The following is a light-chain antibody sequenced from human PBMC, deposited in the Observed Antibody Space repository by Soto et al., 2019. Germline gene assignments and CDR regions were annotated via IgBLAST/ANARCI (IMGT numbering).Light chain of an antibody. CDR3: SSYTNGNTHV. J-gene: IGLJ2*01. CDR1: SNDVGAFEY. Sequence: QSALTQPASVSASPGQSISISCSGTSNDVGAFEYVSWYQQHPGKAPKLMIFEIFNRPSGISTRFSGSRSGNTASLTISGLQAEDEAYYYCSSYTNGNTHVFGGGTKVTVL. V-gene: IGLV2-14*01. CDR2: EIF.